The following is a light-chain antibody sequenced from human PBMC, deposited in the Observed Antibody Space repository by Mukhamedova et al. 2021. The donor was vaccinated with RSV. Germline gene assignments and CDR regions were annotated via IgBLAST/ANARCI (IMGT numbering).Light chain of an antibody. CDR3: QQYANTPYT. CDR2: GAS. J-gene: IGKJ2*01. Sequence: WYQRRVHGKAPKLLLSGASRLESGVPSRFSGSGSGTDYTLTINSLQPEDFATLYCQQYANTPYTFGQGTKLEIK. V-gene: IGKV1-NL1*01.